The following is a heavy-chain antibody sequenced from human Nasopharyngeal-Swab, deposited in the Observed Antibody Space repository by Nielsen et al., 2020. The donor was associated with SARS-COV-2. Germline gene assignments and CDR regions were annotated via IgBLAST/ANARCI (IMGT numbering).Heavy chain of an antibody. D-gene: IGHD5-24*01. CDR3: AREGRDGAVSS. CDR1: GFTFDDYG. V-gene: IGHV3-20*04. J-gene: IGHJ5*02. Sequence: GESLKISCAASGFTFDDYGMSWVRQAPGKGLEWVSGINWNGGSTGYADSVKGRFTISRDNAKNSLYLQMNSLRAEDTAVYFCAREGRDGAVSSWGQGTLVTVSS. CDR2: INWNGGST.